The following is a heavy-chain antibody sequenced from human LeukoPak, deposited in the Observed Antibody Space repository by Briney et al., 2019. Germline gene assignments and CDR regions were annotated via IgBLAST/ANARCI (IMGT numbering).Heavy chain of an antibody. Sequence: GGSLRLSCAASGFSFSRYAMSWVRQAPGKGLEWVSAITDSGGDTYHADSVKGRFTLSRDNSKNTLFLQMNSLRVEDTAVYYCAKGSSSSRPYYFDYWGQGTLVTVSS. J-gene: IGHJ4*02. CDR3: AKGSSSSRPYYFDY. CDR1: GFSFSRYA. D-gene: IGHD6-6*01. V-gene: IGHV3-23*01. CDR2: ITDSGGDT.